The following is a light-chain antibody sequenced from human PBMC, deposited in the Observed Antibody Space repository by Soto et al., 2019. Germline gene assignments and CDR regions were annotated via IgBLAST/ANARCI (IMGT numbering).Light chain of an antibody. V-gene: IGLV3-21*04. J-gene: IGLJ2*01. Sequence: SSELTQPPSVSVAPGETATITCGGNRIGRETVHWYQQRPGQAPVVVINYGSDRPSGIPERFSGSNSGNTATLTISRVEAGDEADYYCQIWDSSGDHAVFGGGTKLTVL. CDR2: YGS. CDR1: RIGRET. CDR3: QIWDSSGDHAV.